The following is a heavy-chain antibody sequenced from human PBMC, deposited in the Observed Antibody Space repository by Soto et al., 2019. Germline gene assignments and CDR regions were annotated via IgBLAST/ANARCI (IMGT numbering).Heavy chain of an antibody. D-gene: IGHD3-10*01. CDR1: GFTFSTYS. Sequence: PGGSLRLSCAASGFTFSTYSMNWVRQAPGKGLEWVSYISSSSSTIYYADSVKGRFIISRDNAKNSLYLQMNSLRAEDTAVYYCARGAYGSYAFDIWGQGTMVT. V-gene: IGHV3-48*01. J-gene: IGHJ3*02. CDR3: ARGAYGSYAFDI. CDR2: ISSSSSTI.